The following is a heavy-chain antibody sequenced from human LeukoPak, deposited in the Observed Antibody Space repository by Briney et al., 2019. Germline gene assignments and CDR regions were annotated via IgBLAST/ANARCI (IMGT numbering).Heavy chain of an antibody. V-gene: IGHV4-4*07. D-gene: IGHD1-26*01. Sequence: SETLSLTCTVSGGSISSYYWGWIRQPAGKGLEWIGRVYSSGNTNYNPSLKSRVTMSVDTSRNQFSLRLTSVTAADTAVYYCARMYSGTYGGIDFWGQGTLVTVSS. CDR1: GGSISSYY. CDR2: VYSSGNT. J-gene: IGHJ4*02. CDR3: ARMYSGTYGGIDF.